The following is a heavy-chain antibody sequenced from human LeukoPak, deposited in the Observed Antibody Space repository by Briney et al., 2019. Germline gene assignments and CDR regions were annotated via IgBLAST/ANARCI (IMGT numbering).Heavy chain of an antibody. D-gene: IGHD3-22*01. CDR2: ISGSGGST. J-gene: IGHJ5*02. V-gene: IGHV3-23*01. CDR1: GFTFSSYS. Sequence: GGSLRHSCAASGFTFSSYSMNWVRQAPGKGLEWVSAISGSGGSTYYADSVKGRFTISRDNSKNTLYLQMNSLRAEDTAVYYCAASEGWLFSVGWFDPWGQGTLVTVSS. CDR3: AASEGWLFSVGWFDP.